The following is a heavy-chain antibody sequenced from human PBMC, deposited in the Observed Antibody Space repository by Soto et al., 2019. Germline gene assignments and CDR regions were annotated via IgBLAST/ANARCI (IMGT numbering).Heavy chain of an antibody. J-gene: IGHJ3*02. Sequence: QVQLQESGPGLVKPSQTLSLTCTVSGGSISSGGYYWSWIRQHPGKGLEWIGYIYYSGSTYYNPSLKRRVTISVDTSKNQFSLKLSSVTAADTAVYYCARVLLEEQWLVPDAFDIWGQGTMVTVSS. CDR1: GGSISSGGYY. D-gene: IGHD6-19*01. CDR3: ARVLLEEQWLVPDAFDI. CDR2: IYYSGST. V-gene: IGHV4-31*03.